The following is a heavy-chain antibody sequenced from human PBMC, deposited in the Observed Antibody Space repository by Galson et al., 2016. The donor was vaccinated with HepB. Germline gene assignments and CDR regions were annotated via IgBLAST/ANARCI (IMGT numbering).Heavy chain of an antibody. Sequence: SLRLSCAASGSMLSGYGMHWVRQAPGKGLEWVAIISYEGSNKYYADSVKGRFTNSRDNSKNTLYLQMSSLRAEDTAVYYCAKDLHQLLLRQNYYYGMDVWGQGTTVTVSS. CDR1: GSMLSGYG. V-gene: IGHV3-30*18. CDR3: AKDLHQLLLRQNYYYGMDV. D-gene: IGHD2-2*01. CDR2: ISYEGSNK. J-gene: IGHJ6*02.